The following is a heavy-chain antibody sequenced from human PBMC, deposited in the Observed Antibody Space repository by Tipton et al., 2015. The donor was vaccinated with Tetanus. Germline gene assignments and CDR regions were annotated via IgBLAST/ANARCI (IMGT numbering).Heavy chain of an antibody. J-gene: IGHJ4*02. CDR3: ARAPYNSPGKYYFDY. CDR2: INHSGNT. CDR1: GRSLSGSTYY. V-gene: IGHV4-34*01. Sequence: TLSLTCAVSGRSLSGSTYYWGWIRQAPGKGLEWIGEINHSGNTNHNPSLKSRVTVSVDRSNNQFSLEMTSVTAADTVVYFCARAPYNSPGKYYFDYWGQGILVTVSS. D-gene: IGHD5-24*01.